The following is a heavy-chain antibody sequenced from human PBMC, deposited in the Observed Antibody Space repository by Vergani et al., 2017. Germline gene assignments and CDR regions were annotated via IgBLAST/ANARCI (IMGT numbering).Heavy chain of an antibody. CDR3: ASSYCGGDCYSGGLYY. Sequence: QVQLQESGPGLVKPSETLSLTCTVSGGSISSYYWSLIRQPPGKGLEWIGYIYYSGSTNYNPSLKSRVTISVDTSKNQFSLKLSSVTAADTAVYYCASSYCGGDCYSGGLYYWGQGTLVTVSS. V-gene: IGHV4-59*01. J-gene: IGHJ4*02. CDR2: IYYSGST. CDR1: GGSISSYY. D-gene: IGHD2-21*01.